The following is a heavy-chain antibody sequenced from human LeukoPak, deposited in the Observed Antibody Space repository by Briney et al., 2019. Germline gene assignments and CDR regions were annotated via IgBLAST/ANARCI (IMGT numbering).Heavy chain of an antibody. V-gene: IGHV3-23*01. J-gene: IGHJ4*02. Sequence: GGSLRLSCAASGFTFSSYAMSWVRQAPGKGLEWVSAISGSGGSTYYADSVKGRFTISIDNSKNTLYLQMNSLRAEDTAVYYCAKEPVEEYCSGGSCKYFDYWGQGTLVTVSS. CDR3: AKEPVEEYCSGGSCKYFDY. D-gene: IGHD2-15*01. CDR1: GFTFSSYA. CDR2: ISGSGGST.